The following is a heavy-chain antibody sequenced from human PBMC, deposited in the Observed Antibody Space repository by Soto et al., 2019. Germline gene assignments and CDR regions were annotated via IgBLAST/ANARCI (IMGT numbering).Heavy chain of an antibody. CDR2: FDPEDGET. V-gene: IGHV1-24*01. D-gene: IGHD3-3*01. CDR3: ATDRNYDFWSGPLGGAFDI. J-gene: IGHJ3*02. Sequence: ASVKVSCKVSGYTLTELSMHWVRQAPGKGLEWMGGFDPEDGETIYAQKFQGRVTMTEDTSTDTAYMELSSLRSEDTAVYYCATDRNYDFWSGPLGGAFDIWGQGTMVTVSS. CDR1: GYTLTELS.